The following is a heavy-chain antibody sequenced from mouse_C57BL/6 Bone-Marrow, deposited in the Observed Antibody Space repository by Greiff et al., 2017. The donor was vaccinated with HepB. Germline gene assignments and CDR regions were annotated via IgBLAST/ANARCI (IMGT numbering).Heavy chain of an antibody. D-gene: IGHD1-1*01. Sequence: EVKLEESGGGLVQPKGSLKLSCAASGFSFNTYAMNWVRQAPGKGLEWVARIRSKSNNYATYYADSVKDRFTISRDDSESMLYLQMNNLKTEDTAMYYCVRHYYGSSLFAYWGQGTLVTVSS. CDR2: IRSKSNNYAT. V-gene: IGHV10-1*01. CDR3: VRHYYGSSLFAY. J-gene: IGHJ3*01. CDR1: GFSFNTYA.